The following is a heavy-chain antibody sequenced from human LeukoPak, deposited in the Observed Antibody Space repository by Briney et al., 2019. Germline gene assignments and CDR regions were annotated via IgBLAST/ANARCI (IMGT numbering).Heavy chain of an antibody. CDR1: GYRFISHY. Sequence: EASVKVSCKASGYRFISHYIHWVRQPPGQGPEWLGWMHAGNGNTRYPEKFEGRVTMTRDTSSNTAYMDLTSLRSDDTAVYYCAREGSYCVGGDCYSFDFWGQGTLVTVSS. D-gene: IGHD2-21*02. V-gene: IGHV1-2*02. CDR3: AREGSYCVGGDCYSFDF. CDR2: MHAGNGNT. J-gene: IGHJ4*02.